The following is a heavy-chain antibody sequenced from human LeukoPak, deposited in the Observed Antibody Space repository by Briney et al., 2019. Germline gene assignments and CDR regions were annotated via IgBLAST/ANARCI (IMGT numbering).Heavy chain of an antibody. V-gene: IGHV3-66*01. CDR1: GFTVSSNY. J-gene: IGHJ4*02. CDR2: IYSGGST. Sequence: GALRLSCAASGFTVSSNYMSWVRQAPGKGLEWASVIYSGGSTYYADSVKGRFTISRDNSKNTLYLQMNSLRAEDTAVYYCARDRHYYGSGSYFDYWGQGTLVTVSS. D-gene: IGHD3-10*01. CDR3: ARDRHYYGSGSYFDY.